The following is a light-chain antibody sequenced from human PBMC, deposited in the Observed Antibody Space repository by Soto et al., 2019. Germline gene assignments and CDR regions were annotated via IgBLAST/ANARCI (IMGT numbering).Light chain of an antibody. J-gene: IGKJ1*01. CDR2: LVS. CDR1: XXLLYSNGYNY. V-gene: IGKV2-28*01. Sequence: TXGEPASXSCGSXXXLLYSNGYNYLDWYLQKPGHAPQLLIYLVSIGAAGVPDRFSGSGSGTDFTLKISRVETEDVGIYYCIQGLGVPRTFGQGTKV. CDR3: IQGLGVPRT.